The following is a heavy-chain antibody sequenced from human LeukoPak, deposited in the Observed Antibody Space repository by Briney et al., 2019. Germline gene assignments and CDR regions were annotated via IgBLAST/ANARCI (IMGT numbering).Heavy chain of an antibody. V-gene: IGHV4-39*07. Sequence: PSETLSLTCTVSGGSISSSSYYWGWIRQPPGKGLEWIGSIYYSGSTNYNPSLKSRVTISVDTSKKYLSLKLSSVTAADTAVYYCARELVRGVIGAFDIWGQGTMVTVSS. CDR2: IYYSGST. CDR1: GGSISSSSYY. D-gene: IGHD3-10*01. CDR3: ARELVRGVIGAFDI. J-gene: IGHJ3*02.